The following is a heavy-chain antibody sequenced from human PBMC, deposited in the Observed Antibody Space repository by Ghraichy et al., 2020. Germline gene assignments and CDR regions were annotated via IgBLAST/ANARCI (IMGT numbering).Heavy chain of an antibody. V-gene: IGHV3-23*01. D-gene: IGHD2-2*01. CDR2: ISGSGGST. Sequence: GSLRLSCAASGFTFSSYAMSWVRQAPGKGLEWVSAISGSGGSTYYADSVKGRFTISRDNSKNTLYLQMNSLRAEDTAVYYCAKEGGALVVEAAFNWFDPWGQGTLVTVSS. J-gene: IGHJ5*02. CDR1: GFTFSSYA. CDR3: AKEGGALVVEAAFNWFDP.